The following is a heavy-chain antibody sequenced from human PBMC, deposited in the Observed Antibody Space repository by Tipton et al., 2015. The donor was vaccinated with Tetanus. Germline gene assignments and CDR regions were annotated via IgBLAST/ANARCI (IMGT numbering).Heavy chain of an antibody. CDR1: GFSFSSYG. J-gene: IGHJ4*02. V-gene: IGHV3-33*01. D-gene: IGHD3-10*01. CDR2: IWNDGSNK. CDR3: ARDHTLTVSQSRGGLDY. Sequence: SGFSFSSYGMHWVRQAPGKGLEWVAIIWNDGSNKNYADSVKGRFTISRDNSKNTLYLQMSSLGDEGTAVYYCARDHTLTVSQSRGGLDYWGQVTLVSVSS.